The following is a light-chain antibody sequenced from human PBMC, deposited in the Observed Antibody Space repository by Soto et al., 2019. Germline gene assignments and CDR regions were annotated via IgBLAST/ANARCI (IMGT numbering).Light chain of an antibody. J-gene: IGKJ2*01. CDR3: QQYGSSPGT. V-gene: IGKV3-20*01. Sequence: DIVLTQSPGTLSLSPGERATLSCRASQNVKNNYLAWYQQKPGQAPRLLIRGASSRAAGLPDRVSGSGSGTAFTLTIGRLEPEDFAVYYCQQYGSSPGTFGQGTKLEIK. CDR1: QNVKNNY. CDR2: GAS.